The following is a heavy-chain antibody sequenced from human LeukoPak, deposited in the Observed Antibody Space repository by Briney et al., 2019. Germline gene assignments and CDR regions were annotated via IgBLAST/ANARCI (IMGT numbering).Heavy chain of an antibody. D-gene: IGHD5-18*01. CDR2: INLSGGST. V-gene: IGHV1-46*01. CDR3: ARDYVDDTPMIKDY. J-gene: IGHJ4*02. CDR1: GYTFTSYH. Sequence: ASVKVSCKASGYTFTSYHMHWVRQAPGQGLEWMGLINLSGGSTTYAQRFQGRVTLTRDTSTSTVYMELSSLRSEDTAVYYCARDYVDDTPMIKDYWGQGTLLTVSS.